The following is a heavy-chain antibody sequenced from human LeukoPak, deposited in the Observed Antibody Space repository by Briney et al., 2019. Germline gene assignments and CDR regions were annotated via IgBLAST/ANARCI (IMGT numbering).Heavy chain of an antibody. D-gene: IGHD3-22*01. J-gene: IGHJ4*02. V-gene: IGHV1-2*02. CDR3: ARVAVPYYYDSSGYLTYFDY. Sequence: GASVKISCKASGYTFTGYYMHWVRQAPGQGLEWMGWINPNSGGTNYAQKFQGRGTITRDTSISTAYMELSRMRSDDTAVYYCARVAVPYYYDSSGYLTYFDYWGQGTLVTVSS. CDR2: INPNSGGT. CDR1: GYTFTGYY.